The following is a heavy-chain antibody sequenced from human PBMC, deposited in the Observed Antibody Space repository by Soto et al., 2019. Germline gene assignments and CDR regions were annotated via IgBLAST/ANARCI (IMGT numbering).Heavy chain of an antibody. CDR2: INPNSGGT. J-gene: IGHJ6*02. V-gene: IGHV1-2*04. CDR3: ARDFKQPGDYYYGMDV. Sequence: ASVKVSCKASGYTFTGYYMHWVRQAPGQGLEWMGWINPNSGGTNYAQKFQGWVTMTRDTSISTAYMELSRLRSDDTAVYYCARDFKQPGDYYYGMDVWGQGTTVTVSS. CDR1: GYTFTGYY. D-gene: IGHD6-13*01.